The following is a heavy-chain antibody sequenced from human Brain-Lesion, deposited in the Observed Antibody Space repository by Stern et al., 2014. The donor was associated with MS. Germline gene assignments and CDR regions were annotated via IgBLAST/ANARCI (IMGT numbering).Heavy chain of an antibody. CDR1: GDSISSGDNY. Sequence: QVQLVESGPGLVKPSQTLSLTCNVSGDSISSGDNYWSWIRQSPGKGLEWIGYIYYIGSTFYNPSLKSRVTISVDTPQNQFSLRLSSVTAADTAVYYCARGESSRYYYYFDYWGQGTLVTVSS. CDR2: IYYIGST. V-gene: IGHV4-30-4*01. J-gene: IGHJ4*02. CDR3: ARGESSRYYYYFDY. D-gene: IGHD3-22*01.